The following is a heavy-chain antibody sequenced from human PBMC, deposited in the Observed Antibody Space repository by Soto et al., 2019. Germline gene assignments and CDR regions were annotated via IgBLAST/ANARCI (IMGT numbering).Heavy chain of an antibody. J-gene: IGHJ6*02. CDR3: ATKGRWYVGYYYYGMDV. CDR1: GYTLTELS. V-gene: IGHV1-24*01. Sequence: QVQLVQSGAEVKKPGASVKVSCKVSGYTLTELSKHWVRQAPGKGLERMGGFDPEDGETIYAQKFQARVTMTEDTSRDTAYMELSSLRSEDTAVYYCATKGRWYVGYYYYGMDVWGQGTTVTVSS. CDR2: FDPEDGET. D-gene: IGHD6-13*01.